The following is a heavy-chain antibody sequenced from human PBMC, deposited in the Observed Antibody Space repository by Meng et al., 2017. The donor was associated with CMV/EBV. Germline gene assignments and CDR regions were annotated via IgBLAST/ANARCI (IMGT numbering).Heavy chain of an antibody. D-gene: IGHD2-2*01. V-gene: IGHV3-21*01. CDR3: ARDRRGYCSSTSCYYHYYYGMDV. CDR1: GFTFSSYS. CDR2: ISSSSSYI. Sequence: GESLKISCAASGFTFSSYSMNWVRQAPGKGLEWVLSISSSSSYIYYADSVKGRFTISRDNAKNSLYLQMNSLRAEDTAVYYCARDRRGYCSSTSCYYHYYYGMDVWGQGTTVTVSS. J-gene: IGHJ6*02.